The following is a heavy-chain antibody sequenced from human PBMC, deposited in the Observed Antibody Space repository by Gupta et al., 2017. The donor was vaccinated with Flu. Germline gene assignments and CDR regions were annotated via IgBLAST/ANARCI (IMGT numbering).Heavy chain of an antibody. J-gene: IGHJ6*02. Sequence: PGKGLEWIAYISSVGSTMSYAVSVKVRVTISSANAQGSLSLQMNNLGADDTGVYFCARDISQGTYGMDVWGHWTAVNVSS. CDR2: ISSVGSTM. CDR3: ARDISQGTYGMDV. D-gene: IGHD1-1*01. V-gene: IGHV3-11*01.